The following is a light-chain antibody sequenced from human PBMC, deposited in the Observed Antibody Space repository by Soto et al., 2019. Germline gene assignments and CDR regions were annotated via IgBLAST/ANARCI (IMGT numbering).Light chain of an antibody. V-gene: IGKV3-20*01. Sequence: ENVLTQSPGTLSLSPGERATLSCRASQATSRYLSWYQQRPGQAPRLLIYGASSRATGIPDRFSGSGSGTDFTLTISSLEPEDFAVYYCQQYSTSPISFGQGTRLEIK. J-gene: IGKJ5*01. CDR3: QQYSTSPIS. CDR1: QATSRY. CDR2: GAS.